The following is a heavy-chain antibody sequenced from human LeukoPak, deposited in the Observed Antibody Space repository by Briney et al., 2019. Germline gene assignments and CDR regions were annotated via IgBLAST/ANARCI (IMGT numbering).Heavy chain of an antibody. Sequence: PSETLSLTCTVSGGSISSYYGSWIRQPAGKGLEWIGRIYNSGSTNYNPSLKSRVTMSVDTSKNQFSLKLSSVTAADTAVYYCASERGYSGYGKSSYYYYGMVVWGQEATVTASS. J-gene: IGHJ6*02. V-gene: IGHV4-4*07. CDR1: GGSISSYY. CDR2: IYNSGST. D-gene: IGHD5-12*01. CDR3: ASERGYSGYGKSSYYYYGMVV.